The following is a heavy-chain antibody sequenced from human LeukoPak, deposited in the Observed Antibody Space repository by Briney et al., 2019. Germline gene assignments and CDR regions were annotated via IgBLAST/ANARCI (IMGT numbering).Heavy chain of an antibody. J-gene: IGHJ4*02. CDR2: ISSDGSKK. Sequence: GGSLRLSCAASGFAFNTYGMHWVRQAPGKGLEWVASISSDGSKKFYAESVKGRFTISRDNSKNTLYLQMNSPRAEDTAVYYCAKFACSGGSCRDIDYWGQGTLVTVSP. D-gene: IGHD2-15*01. CDR1: GFAFNTYG. V-gene: IGHV3-30*02. CDR3: AKFACSGGSCRDIDY.